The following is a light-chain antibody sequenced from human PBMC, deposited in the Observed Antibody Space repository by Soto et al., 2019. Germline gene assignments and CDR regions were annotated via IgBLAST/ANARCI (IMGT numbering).Light chain of an antibody. CDR2: EVS. CDR3: SSYTSSSTPYV. Sequence: QPVLTQPASVSGSPGQSITISCTGTSSDVGAYNFVSWYQQHPGKAPKLMIYEVSNRSSGVSNRFSGSKSGNTASLTISGLQAEDEADYYCSSYTSSSTPYVFGAGTKLTVL. V-gene: IGLV2-14*01. CDR1: SSDVGAYNF. J-gene: IGLJ1*01.